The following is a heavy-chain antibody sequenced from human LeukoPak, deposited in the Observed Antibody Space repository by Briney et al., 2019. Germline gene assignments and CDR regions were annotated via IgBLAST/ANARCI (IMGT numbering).Heavy chain of an antibody. CDR1: GVSISSSNYY. Sequence: SETPSLTCTVSGVSISSSNYYWGGIRQPPRKGLEWIGSIYQSGNTYYNPSLKSRVTIFVDTAKNQFSLRLNSVTAADTAVYYCARQIGAPGFDYWGQGTLVTVSS. D-gene: IGHD3-10*01. V-gene: IGHV4-39*01. J-gene: IGHJ4*02. CDR2: IYQSGNT. CDR3: ARQIGAPGFDY.